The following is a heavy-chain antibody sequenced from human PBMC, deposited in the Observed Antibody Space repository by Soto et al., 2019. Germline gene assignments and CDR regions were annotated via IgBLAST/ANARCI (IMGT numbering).Heavy chain of an antibody. D-gene: IGHD6-13*01. CDR2: ISSNSAYI. Sequence: GGSLRLSXAASGFTFRSFTMNWVRQAPGKGLEWVSTISSNSAYIYYTGALRGRFTISRDNAKNSLHLQMNSLRAEDTAVYYCTRDASRDSSARGWFDPWGPGTLVTVSS. J-gene: IGHJ5*02. CDR3: TRDASRDSSARGWFDP. V-gene: IGHV3-21*01. CDR1: GFTFRSFT.